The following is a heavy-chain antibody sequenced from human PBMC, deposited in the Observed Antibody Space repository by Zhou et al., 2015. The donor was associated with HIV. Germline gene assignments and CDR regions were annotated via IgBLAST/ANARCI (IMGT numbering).Heavy chain of an antibody. D-gene: IGHD2-21*01. J-gene: IGHJ6*02. CDR2: VKTNGGGA. Sequence: EVKLVESGGRLVRPGGSLTLSCEGSGFPFNTWMHWVRQIPGKGLFWVGRVKTNGGGAMYDTSVRGRFIVSRDNANKTVYLQMNSLRPEDTAVYYCVRDRVHCSGSDCYSWNGMDVWGQGTTVIVSS. CDR3: VRDRVHCSGSDCYSWNGMDV. V-gene: IGHV3-74*03. CDR1: GFPFNTW.